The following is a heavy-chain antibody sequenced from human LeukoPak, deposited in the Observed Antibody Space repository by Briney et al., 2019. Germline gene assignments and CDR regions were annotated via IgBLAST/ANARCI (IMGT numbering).Heavy chain of an antibody. J-gene: IGHJ5*01. D-gene: IGHD4-17*01. CDR3: AKCPLYGDFCANWFDS. V-gene: IGHV3-21*04. CDR2: VSSTSRFI. CDR1: GFTFTTYS. Sequence: NPGGSLRLSCAASGFTFTTYSMNWVRQAPEKGLEWVSFVSSTSRFISYADSVKRRFTISRDNSKNTLYLQMNSLRPEDTAVYFCAKCPLYGDFCANWFDSWVQGTLVTVSS.